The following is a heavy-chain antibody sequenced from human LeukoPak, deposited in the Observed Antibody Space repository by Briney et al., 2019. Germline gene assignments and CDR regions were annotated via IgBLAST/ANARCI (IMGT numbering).Heavy chain of an antibody. CDR3: AKDRWCSSTTCPIDY. J-gene: IGHJ4*02. D-gene: IGHD2-2*01. CDR1: GFTFSSYG. CDR2: IRYDGNNK. Sequence: GGSLRLSCAASGFTFSSYGMHWVRQAPGKGLEWVAFIRYDGNNKYYADSVKGRFTISRDNSKNTLYLQMNSLRAEDTALYYCAKDRWCSSTTCPIDYWGQGTLVTVSS. V-gene: IGHV3-30*02.